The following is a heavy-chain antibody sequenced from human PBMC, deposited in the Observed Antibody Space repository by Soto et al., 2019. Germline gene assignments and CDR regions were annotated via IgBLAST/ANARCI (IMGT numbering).Heavy chain of an antibody. CDR3: AARGGGGGY. J-gene: IGHJ4*02. CDR1: GFTVSNNY. V-gene: IGHV3-53*01. CDR2: IYSGGYT. D-gene: IGHD3-10*01. Sequence: EVQLVESGGGLIQPGGSLRLSCAVSGFTVSNNYMSWVRQAPGKGLEGVSVIYSGGYTAYGDSVKGRFTISRDNSKNTLYLKKKRLRAGARAVFYCAARGGGGGYWGQGTLVTVSS.